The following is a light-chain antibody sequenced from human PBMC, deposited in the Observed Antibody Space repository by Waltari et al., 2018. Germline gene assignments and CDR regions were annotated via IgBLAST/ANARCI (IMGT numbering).Light chain of an antibody. CDR1: QSVRTN. Sequence: VLLTQSPASLSVSQGATVILSCRASQSVRTNLVWYQQKAGQAPRPLIYGASTRASGVPSRFSGSGSETDFTLIISSLQSEDAAVYFCQQYYVWPPITFGGGTKLEI. J-gene: IGKJ4*01. CDR2: GAS. CDR3: QQYYVWPPIT. V-gene: IGKV3-15*01.